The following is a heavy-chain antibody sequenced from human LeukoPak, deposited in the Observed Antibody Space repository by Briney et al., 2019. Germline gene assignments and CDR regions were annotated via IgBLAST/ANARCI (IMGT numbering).Heavy chain of an antibody. D-gene: IGHD1-26*01. CDR3: ARDWASIAGASGFDY. CDR2: ISYDGSNK. Sequence: GGSLRLSCAASGFTFSSYAMHWVRQAPGNGLEWVAVISYDGSNKYYADSVKGRFTISRDNSKNTLYLQMNSLRAEDTAVYYCARDWASIAGASGFDYWGQGTLVTVSS. V-gene: IGHV3-30-3*01. CDR1: GFTFSSYA. J-gene: IGHJ4*02.